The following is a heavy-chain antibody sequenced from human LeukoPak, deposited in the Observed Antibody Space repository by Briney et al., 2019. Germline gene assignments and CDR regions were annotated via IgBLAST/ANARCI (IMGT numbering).Heavy chain of an antibody. J-gene: IGHJ6*03. D-gene: IGHD4-17*01. Sequence: SETLSLTCSGSNYSISNSLYWGWLRHPPGKGLEWIGSIYRSGSTFYNPSLKSRVTISLDTSKNQFSLKLSSVTAADTAVYFCARGTYGYYMDVWGKGTTVTVSS. V-gene: IGHV4-38-2*02. CDR2: IYRSGST. CDR3: ARGTYGYYMDV. CDR1: NYSISNSLY.